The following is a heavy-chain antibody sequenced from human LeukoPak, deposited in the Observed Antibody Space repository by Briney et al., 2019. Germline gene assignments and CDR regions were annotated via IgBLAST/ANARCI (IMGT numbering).Heavy chain of an antibody. Sequence: GRSLRLSCAASGFTFSSYGMHWVRQAPGKGLEWVAVIWYDGSNKYYADSVKGRFTISRDNSKNTLYLQMNSLRAEDTAVYYCARDRVTMVRGVTDLNYFDYWGQGTLVTVSS. CDR3: ARDRVTMVRGVTDLNYFDY. D-gene: IGHD3-10*01. CDR2: IWYDGSNK. CDR1: GFTFSSYG. V-gene: IGHV3-33*01. J-gene: IGHJ4*02.